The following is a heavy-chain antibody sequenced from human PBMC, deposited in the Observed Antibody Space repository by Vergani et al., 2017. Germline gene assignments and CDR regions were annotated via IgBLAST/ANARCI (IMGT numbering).Heavy chain of an antibody. J-gene: IGHJ4*02. CDR2: INPNSGGT. CDR3: ATADVDYYDSSGYYYGNFDY. Sequence: QVQLVQSGAEVKKPGASVKVSCKASGYTFTGYYMHWVRQAPGQGLEWMGRINPNSGGTNYAQKFQGRVTMTRDTSISTAYMELSRLRSEDTAVYYCATADVDYYDSSGYYYGNFDYWGQGTLVTVSS. V-gene: IGHV1-2*06. D-gene: IGHD3-22*01. CDR1: GYTFTGYY.